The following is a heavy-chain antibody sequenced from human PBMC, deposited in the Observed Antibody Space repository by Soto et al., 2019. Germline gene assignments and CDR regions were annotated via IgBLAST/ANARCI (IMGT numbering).Heavy chain of an antibody. CDR2: ISTSGTT. Sequence: QVQLQESGPGLVEPSGTLSLTCTVSGASISSYFWTWIRQPAGKGLDWIGRISTSGTTNYNPSLKSRVTMSVDTSKNHFSLNLSSVTAADTAVYYCAREAGPDRWFDPWGQGTLVTVSS. V-gene: IGHV4-4*07. J-gene: IGHJ5*02. CDR1: GASISSYF. CDR3: AREAGPDRWFDP. D-gene: IGHD6-19*01.